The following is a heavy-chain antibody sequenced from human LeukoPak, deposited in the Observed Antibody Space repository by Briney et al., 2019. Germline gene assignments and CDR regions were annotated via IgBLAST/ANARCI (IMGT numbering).Heavy chain of an antibody. CDR1: GGSISSYY. Sequence: SETLSLTCTVSGGSISSYYWSWIRQPAGKGLEWIGRIYTSGSTNYNPSLKSRVTMSVDTSKNQFSLKLSSVTAADTAVYYCARDSYRRAAYYFDYWGQGTLVTVSS. CDR3: ARDSYRRAAYYFDY. V-gene: IGHV4-4*07. CDR2: IYTSGST. D-gene: IGHD3-16*02. J-gene: IGHJ4*02.